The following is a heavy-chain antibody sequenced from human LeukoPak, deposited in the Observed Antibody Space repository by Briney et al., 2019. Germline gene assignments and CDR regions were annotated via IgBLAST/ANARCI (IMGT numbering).Heavy chain of an antibody. D-gene: IGHD4-17*01. V-gene: IGHV3-21*01. J-gene: IGHJ4*02. Sequence: GGSLRLSCAASGFTFSSYSMNWVRQAPGKGLEWVSSISSSSSYIYYADSAKGRFTISRDNAKNSLFLQMNSLRVEDTAVYYCARDLGATVTYYYFDYWGQGTLVTVSS. CDR3: ARDLGATVTYYYFDY. CDR2: ISSSSSYI. CDR1: GFTFSSYS.